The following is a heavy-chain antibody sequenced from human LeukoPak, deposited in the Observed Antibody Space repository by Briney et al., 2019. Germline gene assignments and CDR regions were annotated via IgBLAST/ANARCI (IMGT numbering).Heavy chain of an antibody. V-gene: IGHV3-21*01. CDR1: GFTFSTYN. J-gene: IGHJ4*02. D-gene: IGHD1-7*01. CDR2: ITSSSSYA. Sequence: GGSLRLSCEASGFTFSTYNMNWVRQAPGKRLEWVSSITSSSSYAFYADSVKGRFTISRDNAKNSLYLQMNSLRAEDTAVYYCARDEGSSENWNYAQYWGQGTLVTVSS. CDR3: ARDEGSSENWNYAQY.